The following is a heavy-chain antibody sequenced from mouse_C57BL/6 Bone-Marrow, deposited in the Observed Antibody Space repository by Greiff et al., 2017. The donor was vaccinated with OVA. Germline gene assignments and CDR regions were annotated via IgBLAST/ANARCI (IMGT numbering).Heavy chain of an antibody. V-gene: IGHV1-69*01. CDR2: IDPSDSYT. Sequence: QVQLQQPGAELVMPGASAKLSCKASGYTFTSYWMHWVKQRPGQGLEWIGEIDPSDSYTNYNQKFKGKSTLTVDKSSSTAYMQLSSLTSEDSAVYYCARALITTVEDYYAMDYWGQGTSVTVSS. CDR3: ARALITTVEDYYAMDY. J-gene: IGHJ4*01. CDR1: GYTFTSYW. D-gene: IGHD1-1*01.